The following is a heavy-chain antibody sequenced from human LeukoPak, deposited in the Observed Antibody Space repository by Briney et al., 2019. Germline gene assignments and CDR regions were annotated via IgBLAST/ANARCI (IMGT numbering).Heavy chain of an antibody. CDR1: RLPFSNYW. V-gene: IGHV3-74*01. J-gene: IGHJ3*02. CDR2: INSDGSST. D-gene: IGHD1-26*01. CDR3: ARGGSYVDAFDI. Sequence: GGSLRLSCEASRLPFSNYWMHWVRQAPGKGLMWVSFINSDGSSTSYADSVKGRFTVSRDNAKNTLYLQMDSLRAEDTAVYYCARGGSYVDAFDIWGQGTMVTVSS.